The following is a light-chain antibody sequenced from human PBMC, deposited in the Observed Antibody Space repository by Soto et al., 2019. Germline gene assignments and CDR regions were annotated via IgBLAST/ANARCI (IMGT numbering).Light chain of an antibody. CDR1: QTVTSSH. Sequence: DIVLTQSPDTLSLSPGERVTLSCRASQTVTSSHVAWYRQKPGQPPRLLIYGASSRATGVADRFSGDGAGKDFTLTISILEPEDFAVYFCDQYGNSPLTFGRGTKLEMK. CDR2: GAS. V-gene: IGKV3-20*01. CDR3: DQYGNSPLT. J-gene: IGKJ2*01.